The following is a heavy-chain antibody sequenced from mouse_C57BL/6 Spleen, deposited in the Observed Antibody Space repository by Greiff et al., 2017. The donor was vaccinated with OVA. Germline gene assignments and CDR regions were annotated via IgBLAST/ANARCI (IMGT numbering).Heavy chain of an antibody. Sequence: EVMLVESGGDLVKPGGSLKLSCAASGFTFSSYGMSWVRQTPDKRLEWVATISSGGSYTYYPDSVQGRFTISRDNAKNTLYLQMSSLKSEDTAMYYCARQSVTYIDYWGQGTTLTGAS. V-gene: IGHV5-6*02. D-gene: IGHD1-3*01. CDR3: ARQSVTYIDY. CDR1: GFTFSSYG. CDR2: ISSGGSYT. J-gene: IGHJ2*01.